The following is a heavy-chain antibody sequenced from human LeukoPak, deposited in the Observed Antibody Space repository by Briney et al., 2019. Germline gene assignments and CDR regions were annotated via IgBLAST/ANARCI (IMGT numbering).Heavy chain of an antibody. Sequence: SETLSLTCTVSGDSMSSYYWSWIRQPPGKGLEWIAYISYSGSTKYNPSLQNRVTISIDTSKDQFSLKLSSVTAADTAVYYCARLDSIQRPFDYWGQGTLVTVSS. V-gene: IGHV4-59*08. CDR1: GDSMSSYY. CDR3: ARLDSIQRPFDY. J-gene: IGHJ4*02. CDR2: ISYSGST. D-gene: IGHD3-9*01.